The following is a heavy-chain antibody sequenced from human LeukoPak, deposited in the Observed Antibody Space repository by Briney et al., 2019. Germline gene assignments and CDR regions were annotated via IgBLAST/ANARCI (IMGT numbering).Heavy chain of an antibody. CDR1: GVTFSSYV. V-gene: IGHV3-23*01. CDR3: NTASDYDY. Sequence: GGSLRLSCAASGVTFSSYVMSWGRQAPGKGLEWVSAISGSGGSTYYADSVKGRFTISRDNSKNTLYLQMNSLKTEDTAVYYCNTASDYDYWGQGTLVTVSS. D-gene: IGHD5-18*01. CDR2: ISGSGGST. J-gene: IGHJ4*02.